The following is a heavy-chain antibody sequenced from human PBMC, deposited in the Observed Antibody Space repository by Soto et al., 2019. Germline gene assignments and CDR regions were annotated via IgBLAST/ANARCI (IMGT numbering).Heavy chain of an antibody. CDR3: ATPGGSSETNYYYYGMDV. CDR1: GGTFSSYA. D-gene: IGHD6-6*01. CDR2: IIPIFGTA. Sequence: ASVKVSCKASGGTFSSYAISWVRQAPGQGLEWMGGIIPIFGTANYAQKFQGRVTITADESTSTAYMELSSLRSEDTAVYYCATPGGSSETNYYYYGMDVWGQGTTVTVSS. V-gene: IGHV1-69*13. J-gene: IGHJ6*02.